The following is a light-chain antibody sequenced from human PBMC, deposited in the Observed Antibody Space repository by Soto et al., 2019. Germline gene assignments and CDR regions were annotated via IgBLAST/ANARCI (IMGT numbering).Light chain of an antibody. V-gene: IGKV4-1*01. Sequence: DIVMTQSPDSLAVSLGERATINCKSSQSVLYSSNNKNYLAWYQQKPGQPPKLLIYCASTRESGVPDLFSGSGSGTDFTLTISSLQAEDVAVYYCQQYYSTPFTFGPGTKVDIK. CDR1: QSVLYSSNNKNY. J-gene: IGKJ3*01. CDR3: QQYYSTPFT. CDR2: CAS.